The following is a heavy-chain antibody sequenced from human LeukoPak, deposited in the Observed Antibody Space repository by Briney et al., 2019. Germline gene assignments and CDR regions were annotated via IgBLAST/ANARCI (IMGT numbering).Heavy chain of an antibody. CDR2: IIPISGTA. J-gene: IGHJ6*02. CDR1: GGTFSSYA. V-gene: IGHV1-69*13. D-gene: IGHD3-10*01. CDR3: ARVLNTIPPRYGMDV. Sequence: SVKVSCKASGGTFSSYAISWVRQAPGQGLEWMGGIIPISGTANYAQKFQGRVTITADESTSTAYMELSSLRSEDTAVYYCARVLNTIPPRYGMDVWGQGTTVTVSS.